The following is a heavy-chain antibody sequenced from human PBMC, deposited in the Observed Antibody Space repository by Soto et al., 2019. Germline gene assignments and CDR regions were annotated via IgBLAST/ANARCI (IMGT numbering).Heavy chain of an antibody. Sequence: GGFLRLSCAASGFTFTRYSMNWVRQAPGKGLEWVSSISSTTNYIYYGDSMKGRFTISRDNAKYSLYLEMNSLRAEDMAVYYCARESEDLTSNFDYWGQGTLVTVSS. CDR3: ARESEDLTSNFDY. V-gene: IGHV3-21*06. J-gene: IGHJ4*02. CDR2: ISSTTNYI. CDR1: GFTFTRYS.